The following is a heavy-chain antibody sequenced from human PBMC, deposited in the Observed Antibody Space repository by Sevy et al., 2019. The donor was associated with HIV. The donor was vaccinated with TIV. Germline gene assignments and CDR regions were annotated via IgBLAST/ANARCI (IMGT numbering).Heavy chain of an antibody. CDR2: IRYDGSNK. Sequence: GGSLRLSCAASGFTFSSYGMHWVRQAPGKGLEWVAFIRYDGSNKYYADSVKGRFTISRDNAKNSLYLQMTSLRGEDTAVYYCARSGLAWDAFDIWGRGTMVTVSS. CDR3: ARSGLAWDAFDI. V-gene: IGHV3-30*02. J-gene: IGHJ3*02. D-gene: IGHD6-19*01. CDR1: GFTFSSYG.